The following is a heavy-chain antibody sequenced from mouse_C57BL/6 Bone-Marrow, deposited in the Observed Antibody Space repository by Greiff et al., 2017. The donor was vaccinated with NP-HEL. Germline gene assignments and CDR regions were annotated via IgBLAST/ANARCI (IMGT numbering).Heavy chain of an antibody. CDR2: ISNGGGST. D-gene: IGHD2-4*01. CDR1: GFTFSDYY. CDR3: ARRGYDYDGYFDV. Sequence: EVKVEESGGGLVQPGGSLKLSCAASGFTFSDYYMYWVRQTPEKRLEWVAYISNGGGSTYYPDTVKGRFTISRDNAKNTLYLQMSRLKSEDTAMYYCARRGYDYDGYFDVWGTGTTVTVSS. J-gene: IGHJ1*03. V-gene: IGHV5-12*01.